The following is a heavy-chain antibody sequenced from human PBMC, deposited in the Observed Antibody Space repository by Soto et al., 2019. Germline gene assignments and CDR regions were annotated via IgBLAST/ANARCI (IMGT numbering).Heavy chain of an antibody. J-gene: IGHJ4*02. Sequence: LSLTCTVSGGSISSGGYYWYWIRQHPGKGLEWIGYIYYSGTTYYNPSLKSRVTISVDTSKNQFSLKLSSVTAADTAVYYCARGEASSWYMYWGQGSLVTVSS. CDR1: GGSISSGGYY. CDR3: ARGEASSWYMY. D-gene: IGHD6-13*01. V-gene: IGHV4-31*03. CDR2: IYYSGTT.